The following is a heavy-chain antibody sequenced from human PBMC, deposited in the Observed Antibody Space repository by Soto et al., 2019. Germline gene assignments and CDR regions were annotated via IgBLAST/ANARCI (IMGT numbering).Heavy chain of an antibody. J-gene: IGHJ4*02. D-gene: IGHD2-21*01. CDR2: ISGSGGST. CDR1: GFTFSSYA. Sequence: GGSLRLSCAASGFTFSSYAMSWVRQAPGKGLEWVSAISGSGGSTYYADSVKGRFTISRDDAKNSLYLQMSSLKDEDTAMYYCARDGSYWGQGILVTVSS. CDR3: ARDGSY. V-gene: IGHV3-23*01.